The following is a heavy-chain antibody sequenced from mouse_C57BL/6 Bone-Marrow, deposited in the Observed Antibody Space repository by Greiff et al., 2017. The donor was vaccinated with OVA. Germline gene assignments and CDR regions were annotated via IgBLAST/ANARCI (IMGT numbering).Heavy chain of an antibody. D-gene: IGHD2-1*01. Sequence: EVKVVESGGGLVQSGRSLRLSCATSGFTFSDFYMEWVRQAPGKGLEWIAASRNKANDYTTEYSASVKGRFIVSRDTSQSILYLQMNALRAEDTAIYYCARDDGGNYSWFAYWGQGTLVTVSA. CDR3: ARDDGGNYSWFAY. CDR1: GFTFSDFY. CDR2: SRNKANDYTT. J-gene: IGHJ3*01. V-gene: IGHV7-1*01.